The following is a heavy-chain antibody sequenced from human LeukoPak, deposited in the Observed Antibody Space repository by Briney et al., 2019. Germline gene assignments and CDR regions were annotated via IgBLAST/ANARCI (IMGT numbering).Heavy chain of an antibody. V-gene: IGHV1-69*13. CDR3: ARDPQIAVAGISIEASRSGWFDP. Sequence: EASVKVSCKASGGTFSSYAISWVRQAPGQGLEWMGGIIPIFGTANYAQKFQGRVTITADESTSTAYMELSSLRSEDTAVYYCARDPQIAVAGISIEASRSGWFDPWGQGTLVTVSS. CDR2: IIPIFGTA. CDR1: GGTFSSYA. J-gene: IGHJ5*02. D-gene: IGHD6-19*01.